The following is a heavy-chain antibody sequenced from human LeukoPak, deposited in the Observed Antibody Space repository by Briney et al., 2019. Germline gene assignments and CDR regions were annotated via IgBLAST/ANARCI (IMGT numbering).Heavy chain of an antibody. D-gene: IGHD3-22*01. CDR3: AKTVNTMIVVVRDYFDY. CDR2: ISGSGGST. CDR1: GFTFSSYA. J-gene: IGHJ4*02. V-gene: IGHV3-23*01. Sequence: GGSLRLSCAASGFTFSSYAMSWVRQAPGKGPEWVSAISGSGGSTYDADSVKGRFTISRDNSKNTLYLQMNSLRAEDTAVYYCAKTVNTMIVVVRDYFDYWGQGTLVTVSS.